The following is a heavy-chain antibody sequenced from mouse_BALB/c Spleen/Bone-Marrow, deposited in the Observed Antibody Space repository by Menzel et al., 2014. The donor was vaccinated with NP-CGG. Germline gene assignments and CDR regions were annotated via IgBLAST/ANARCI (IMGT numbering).Heavy chain of an antibody. CDR2: IDPANGNT. J-gene: IGHJ4*01. CDR1: GFNIKDTY. CDR3: GREVTYAMGY. V-gene: IGHV14-3*02. D-gene: IGHD2-3*01. Sequence: VQLKESGAELVKPGASVKLSCTASGFNIKDTYMHWVKQRPEQGLEWIGRIDPANGNTKSDPKFQGKATITADTSSNTAYLQLSSLASEDTAVYDCGREVTYAMGYWCQGASVAGSS.